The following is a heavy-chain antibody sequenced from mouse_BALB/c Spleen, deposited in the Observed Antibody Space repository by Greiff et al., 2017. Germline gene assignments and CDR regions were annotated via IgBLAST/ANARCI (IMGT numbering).Heavy chain of an antibody. D-gene: IGHD2-14*01. V-gene: IGHV5-17*02. CDR1: GFTFSSFG. CDR3: ARTYYRYDGYAMDY. Sequence: EVQLVESGGGLVQPGGSRKLSCAASGFTFSSFGMHWVRQAPEKGLEWVAYISSGSSTIYYADTVKGRFTISRDNPKNTLFLQMTSLRSEDTAMYYCARTYYRYDGYAMDYWGQGTSVTGSS. CDR2: ISSGSSTI. J-gene: IGHJ4*01.